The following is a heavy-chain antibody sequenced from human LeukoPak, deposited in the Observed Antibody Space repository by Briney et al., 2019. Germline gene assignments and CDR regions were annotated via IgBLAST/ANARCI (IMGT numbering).Heavy chain of an antibody. V-gene: IGHV3-23*01. Sequence: GGSLGLSWAASEFTFSKFTMGWVRQAPGRGLEWVSAISASGDVTFHADSVRGRFTISRDNSKSTLFLQMNDLRVEDTAKFYCAKSLFTSATGTGRASHIWGQGTMVSVSS. J-gene: IGHJ3*02. D-gene: IGHD1-1*01. CDR3: AKSLFTSATGTGRASHI. CDR2: ISASGDVT. CDR1: EFTFSKFT.